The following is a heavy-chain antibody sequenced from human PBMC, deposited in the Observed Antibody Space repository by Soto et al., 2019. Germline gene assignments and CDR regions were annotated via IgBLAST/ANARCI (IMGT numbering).Heavy chain of an antibody. D-gene: IGHD3-10*01. CDR1: GYDFSSYA. J-gene: IGHJ6*02. CDR2: INIGSGNT. V-gene: IGHV1-3*04. CDR3: ARHLLRGVTSNGMDV. Sequence: ASVKVSCKASGYDFSSYAMHWVRQAPGQRLEWMGWINIGSGNTEYSQNFQDRITITRDTSSSTVYMELNSLKSEDTAVYYCARHLLRGVTSNGMDVWGQGTTVTVSS.